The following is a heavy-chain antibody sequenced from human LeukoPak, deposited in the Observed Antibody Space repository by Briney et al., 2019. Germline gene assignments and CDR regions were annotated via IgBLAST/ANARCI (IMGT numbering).Heavy chain of an antibody. V-gene: IGHV3-21*01. CDR3: ARLYGSGSYPFDY. CDR1: GFTFSDYN. CDR2: ISSTSSYI. Sequence: PGGSLRLSCAVSGFTFSDYNMKWVRQAPGKGLEWVSSISSTSSYIDYADSVKGRFTISRDNAKNPLYLQMNSLRAEDTAVYYCARLYGSGSYPFDYWGQGTLVTVSS. J-gene: IGHJ4*02. D-gene: IGHD3-10*01.